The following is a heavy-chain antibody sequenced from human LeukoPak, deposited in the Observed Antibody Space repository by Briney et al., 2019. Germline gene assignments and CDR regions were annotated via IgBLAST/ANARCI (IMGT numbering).Heavy chain of an antibody. D-gene: IGHD7-27*01. V-gene: IGHV4-59*01. Sequence: SETLSLTCTVSGGSISSYYWSWIRQPPGKGLEWIGYMYYSGSTNYNPSLKSRDTISVDTSKNQFSLKLSSVTAADTAVYYCARAGANWGYYFDYWGQGTLVTVSS. CDR3: ARAGANWGYYFDY. J-gene: IGHJ4*02. CDR2: MYYSGST. CDR1: GGSISSYY.